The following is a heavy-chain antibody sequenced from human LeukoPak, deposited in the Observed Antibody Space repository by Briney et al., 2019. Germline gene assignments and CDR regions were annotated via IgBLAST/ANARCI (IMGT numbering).Heavy chain of an antibody. V-gene: IGHV4-34*01. D-gene: IGHD4-17*01. Sequence: SETLSLTCAVYGGSFSGYYWSWIRQPPGKGLEWIGEINHSGSTNYNPSLKSRVTISVDTSKNQFSLKLSSVTAADTAVYYCARGRANTVTTHYYGMDVWGKGTTVTVSS. CDR3: ARGRANTVTTHYYGMDV. J-gene: IGHJ6*04. CDR2: INHSGST. CDR1: GGSFSGYY.